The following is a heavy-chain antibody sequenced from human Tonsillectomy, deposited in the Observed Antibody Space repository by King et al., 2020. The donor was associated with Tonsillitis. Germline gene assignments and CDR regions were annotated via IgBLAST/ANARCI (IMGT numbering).Heavy chain of an antibody. CDR3: ARDSYPMGTFWYLDL. CDR1: GYSFTSYS. J-gene: IGHJ2*01. D-gene: IGHD3-10*01. V-gene: IGHV1-18*04. Sequence: QLVQSGAEMKKPGASVKVSCKASGYSFTSYSITWVRQAPGQGLEWLGWISPYNGFRDYAQKFQGRVTMTTDTSTTTAYLELRSLTSDDTAVYYCARDSYPMGTFWYLDLWGRGTLVTVSS. CDR2: ISPYNGFR.